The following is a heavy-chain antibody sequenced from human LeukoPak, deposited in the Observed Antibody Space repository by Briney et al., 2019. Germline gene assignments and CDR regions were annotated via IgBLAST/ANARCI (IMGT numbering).Heavy chain of an antibody. CDR2: ISYTGST. J-gene: IGHJ4*02. CDR3: ARHLALVVVPADALWD. D-gene: IGHD2-2*01. Sequence: RTSETLSLTCTVSGGSISSGSYYWGWIRQPPGKGLEWIGSISYTGSTYYNPSLKSRVTMSVDTSKNQFSLKVSSVTAADTAVYYCARHLALVVVPADALWDWGQGTLVTVSS. V-gene: IGHV4-39*01. CDR1: GGSISSGSYY.